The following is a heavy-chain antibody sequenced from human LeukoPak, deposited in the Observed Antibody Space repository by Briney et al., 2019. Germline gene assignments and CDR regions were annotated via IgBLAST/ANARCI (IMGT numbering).Heavy chain of an antibody. V-gene: IGHV3-21*01. CDR1: GFTFSVYS. CDR3: GGDEGHCGGGSCYGGGGLDC. J-gene: IGHJ4*02. Sequence: GGSLRLSCAASGFTFSVYSMSWVRQAPGKGLEWVSSISSSSTYIYYADSVKGRFAVSGDNAKNSLYLQMNSLRAEDTAVYYGGGDEGHCGGGSCYGGGGLDCGAQGPLVTVSS. CDR2: ISSSSTYI. D-gene: IGHD2-15*01.